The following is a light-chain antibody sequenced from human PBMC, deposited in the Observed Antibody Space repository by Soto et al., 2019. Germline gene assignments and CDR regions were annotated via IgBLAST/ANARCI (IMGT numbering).Light chain of an antibody. J-gene: IGLJ1*01. CDR1: SSNLGNYNS. CDR3: CSHTGEFIV. CDR2: DVS. V-gene: IGLV2-11*01. Sequence: QSMLTQPRSVSGSPGQSVTVSCTGTSSNLGNYNSVSWYQQHPGKVPKLIIYDVSQRPSGVPDRFSGSKSGNTASLTISGLQAEDGADYYCCSHTGEFIVFGTGTKVTVL.